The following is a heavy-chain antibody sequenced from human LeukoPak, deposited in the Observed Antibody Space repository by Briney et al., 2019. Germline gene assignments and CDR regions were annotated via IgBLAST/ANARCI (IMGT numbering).Heavy chain of an antibody. V-gene: IGHV3-21*01. CDR3: ARARIAAAGTGAFDV. CDR2: ITSSSRYI. D-gene: IGHD6-13*01. CDR1: GVTFSSYD. J-gene: IGHJ3*01. Sequence: GGALRLSCAGSGVTFSSYDMNWVRQAPGKGLEWVSSITSSSRYIYYADSVKGRFTISRDNARNSLYLQMNSLRAEDTSVYYCARARIAAAGTGAFDVWGQGTMVTVSS.